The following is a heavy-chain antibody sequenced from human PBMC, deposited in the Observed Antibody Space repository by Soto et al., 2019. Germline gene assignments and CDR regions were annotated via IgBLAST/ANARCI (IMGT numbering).Heavy chain of an antibody. CDR2: IIPIFGTA. J-gene: IGHJ6*02. D-gene: IGHD6-13*01. V-gene: IGHV1-69*01. CDR3: AREYSSPNSTGYYYGMDV. Sequence: QVQLVQSGAEVKKPGSSVKDSCKASGGTFSSYAISWVRQAPGQGLEWMGGIIPIFGTANYAQKFQGRVTITADESTSTAYMELSSLRSEDTAVYYCAREYSSPNSTGYYYGMDVWGQGTTVTVSS. CDR1: GGTFSSYA.